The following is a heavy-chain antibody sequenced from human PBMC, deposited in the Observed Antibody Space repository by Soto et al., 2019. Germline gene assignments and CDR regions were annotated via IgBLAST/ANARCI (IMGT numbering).Heavy chain of an antibody. CDR3: AKTGYCSSTSCSTGPFDY. Sequence: QVQLVESGGGVVQPGRSLRLSCAASGFTFSSYGMHWVRQAPGKGLEWVAVISYDGSNKYYADSVKGRFTISRDNSKNTLYLQMNSLRAEATAVYYCAKTGYCSSTSCSTGPFDYWGQGTLVTVSS. CDR1: GFTFSSYG. V-gene: IGHV3-30*18. CDR2: ISYDGSNK. J-gene: IGHJ4*02. D-gene: IGHD2-2*01.